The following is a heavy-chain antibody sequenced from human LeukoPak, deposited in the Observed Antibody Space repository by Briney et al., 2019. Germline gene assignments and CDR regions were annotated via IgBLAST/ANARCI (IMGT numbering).Heavy chain of an antibody. J-gene: IGHJ4*02. CDR1: GFTFSTYG. Sequence: GRSLRLSCETSGFTFSTYGMHWVRQAPGKGLEWVSAISGSGGSTYYADSVKGRFTISRDNSKNTLYLQMNSLRAEDTAVYYCAKPIDDYYDSREYYFDYWGQGTLVTVSS. CDR2: ISGSGGST. D-gene: IGHD3-22*01. CDR3: AKPIDDYYDSREYYFDY. V-gene: IGHV3-23*01.